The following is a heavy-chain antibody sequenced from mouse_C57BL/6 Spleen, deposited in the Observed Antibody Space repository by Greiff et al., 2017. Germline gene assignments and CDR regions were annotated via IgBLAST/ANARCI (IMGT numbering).Heavy chain of an antibody. CDR1: GFSLSTSGLG. CDR3: ARNGDYGDWFAY. D-gene: IGHD2-13*01. J-gene: IGHJ3*01. Sequence: QVTLKESGPGILQSSQTLSLTCSFSGFSLSTSGLGVSWIRQPSGKGLEWLAHIYWDDDKRYNPSLKSRLTISKDTSRNQVFLKITSVDTADTATYYCARNGDYGDWFAYWGQGTLVTVSA. V-gene: IGHV8-12*01. CDR2: IYWDDDK.